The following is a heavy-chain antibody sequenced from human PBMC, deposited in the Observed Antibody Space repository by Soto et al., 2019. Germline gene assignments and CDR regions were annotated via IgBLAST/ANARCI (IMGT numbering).Heavy chain of an antibody. J-gene: IGHJ6*02. CDR3: VRIPTYYDILTGRPLYGMDV. D-gene: IGHD3-9*01. CDR1: GFSLSKARMG. V-gene: IGHV2-26*01. Sequence: QVTLKESGPVLVKPTEPLTLPCTVSGFSLSKARMGVSWIRQPPGKALEWLAHIFSNDEKSYSTSLKSRLTISKDTSKSQVVLTMTNMDPVDTATYYCVRIPTYYDILTGRPLYGMDVWGQGTTVTVSS. CDR2: IFSNDEK.